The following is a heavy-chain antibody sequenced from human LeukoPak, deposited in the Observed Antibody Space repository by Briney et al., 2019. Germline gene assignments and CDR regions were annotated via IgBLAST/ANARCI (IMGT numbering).Heavy chain of an antibody. CDR1: GGSISSSSYY. CDR3: ARQGTSYQLLLDYFDY. CDR2: IYYSGST. D-gene: IGHD2-2*01. Sequence: SETLSLTCTVSGGSISSSSYYWGWIRQPPGKGLEWIGGIYYSGSTYYNPSLKSRVTISVDTSKNQFSLKLSSVTAADTAVYYCARQGTSYQLLLDYFDYWGQGTLVTVSS. V-gene: IGHV4-39*01. J-gene: IGHJ4*02.